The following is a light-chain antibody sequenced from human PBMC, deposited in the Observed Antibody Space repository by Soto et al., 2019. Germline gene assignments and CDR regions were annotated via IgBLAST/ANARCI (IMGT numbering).Light chain of an antibody. V-gene: IGKV1-33*01. CDR2: DAS. CDR3: QHYDILPGYT. Sequence: DIQMTQSPSSLSAYIGDRVTITCQASHDIKNNLNWYQQKPGKAPKLLIHDASTLEKGIPSRFSGSGSGTDFTFNISSLQPEDIAPYYCQHYDILPGYTFGQVTKLEIK. CDR1: HDIKNN. J-gene: IGKJ2*01.